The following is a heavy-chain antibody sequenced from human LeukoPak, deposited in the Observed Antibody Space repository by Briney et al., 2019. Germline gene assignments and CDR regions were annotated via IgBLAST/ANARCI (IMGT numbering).Heavy chain of an antibody. V-gene: IGHV1-2*02. CDR1: GYTFTGYY. CDR3: AAPAAPVSGYYYYYYGMDV. J-gene: IGHJ6*02. CDR2: INPNSGGT. Sequence: ASVKASCKASGYTFTGYYMHWVRQAPGQGLEWMGWINPNSGGTNYAQKFQGRVTMTRDTSISTAYMELSRLRSDDTAVYYCAAPAAPVSGYYYYYYGMDVWGQGTTVTVSS. D-gene: IGHD2-2*01.